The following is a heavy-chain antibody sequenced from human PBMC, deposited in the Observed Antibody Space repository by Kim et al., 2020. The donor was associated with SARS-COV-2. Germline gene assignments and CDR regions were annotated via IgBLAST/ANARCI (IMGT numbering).Heavy chain of an antibody. CDR2: T. D-gene: IGHD1-1*01. V-gene: IGHV3-72*01. Sequence: TEYAASVEGRFTILRDDSKNSVYLQMKSLKIEDTAVYYCARTSTGKVGDNWGQGTLVTVSS. J-gene: IGHJ4*02. CDR3: ARTSTGKVGDN.